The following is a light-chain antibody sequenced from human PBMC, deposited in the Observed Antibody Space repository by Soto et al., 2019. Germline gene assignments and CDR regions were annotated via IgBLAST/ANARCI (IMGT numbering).Light chain of an antibody. CDR1: QNVGSTS. V-gene: IGKV3-20*01. J-gene: IGKJ1*01. Sequence: EIVLTQSPGTLSLSPGESATLSCRASQNVGSTSLAWYQQRPGQVPRLLISGTSTRDTGIPDRFTGSGSGTDFTLTIIRLQPEDFAVYYCQHYGSSPRTFGQGTRV. CDR2: GTS. CDR3: QHYGSSPRT.